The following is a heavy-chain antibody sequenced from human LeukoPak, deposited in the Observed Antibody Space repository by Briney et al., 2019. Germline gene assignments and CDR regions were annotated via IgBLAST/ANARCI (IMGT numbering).Heavy chain of an antibody. Sequence: GGSLRLSCAASGFTFSSYAMSWVRQAPGKGLEWVSAISGSGGSTYYADSVKGRFTISRDNSKNTLYLQMNSPRAEDTAVYYCAKGPRRWFGELLFFDYWGQGTLVTVSS. CDR2: ISGSGGST. CDR3: AKGPRRWFGELLFFDY. J-gene: IGHJ4*02. D-gene: IGHD3-10*01. V-gene: IGHV3-23*01. CDR1: GFTFSSYA.